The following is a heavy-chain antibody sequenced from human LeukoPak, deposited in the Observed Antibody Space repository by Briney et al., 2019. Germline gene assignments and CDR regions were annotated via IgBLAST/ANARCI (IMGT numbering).Heavy chain of an antibody. Sequence: GGSLRLSCAASEFTFRGYYMPWVRQAPGKGLEWISYISNNGDTIYYADSVKGRFTISRDNAKNSLFLQMNSLSAEDTAVYYCARDPQAWEVPLDSWGQGTLVTVSS. CDR2: ISNNGDTI. CDR1: EFTFRGYY. CDR3: ARDPQAWEVPLDS. V-gene: IGHV3-11*01. J-gene: IGHJ4*02. D-gene: IGHD2-2*01.